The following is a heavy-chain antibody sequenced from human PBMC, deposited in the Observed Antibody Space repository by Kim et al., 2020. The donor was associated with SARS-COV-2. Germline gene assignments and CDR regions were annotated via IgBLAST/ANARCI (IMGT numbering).Heavy chain of an antibody. D-gene: IGHD1-26*01. V-gene: IGHV3-30*02. Sequence: KGRFTISRDNSKNTLYLQMNSLRAEDTAVYYCAKDSGSYFSGLGYYYFDYWGQGTLVTVSS. J-gene: IGHJ4*02. CDR3: AKDSGSYFSGLGYYYFDY.